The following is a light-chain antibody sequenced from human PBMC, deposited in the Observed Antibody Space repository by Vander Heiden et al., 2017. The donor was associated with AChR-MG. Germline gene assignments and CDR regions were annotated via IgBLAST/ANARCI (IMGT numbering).Light chain of an antibody. V-gene: IGKV3-20*01. CDR2: GAS. CDR1: QCVSSSY. CDR3: QQYGSSSALT. Sequence: EIVLTQSPGTLSLSPGERATLSCRASQCVSSSYLAWYQQKPGQAPRLLIYGASSRATGIPDRFSGSGSGTDFTLTISRLEPEGFAVYYCQQYGSSSALTFGGGTKVEIK. J-gene: IGKJ4*01.